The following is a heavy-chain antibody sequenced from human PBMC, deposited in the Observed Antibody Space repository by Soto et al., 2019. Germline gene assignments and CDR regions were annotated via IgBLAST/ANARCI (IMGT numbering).Heavy chain of an antibody. Sequence: QLRLQEAGPGLVKPSETLSLTCTVSGGSISSSSYYWGWIRQPPGKGPEWIGAIYYNGNTYYNTSLKRRVTMSVDTSKNQFSLKLSSATAADTAMYYCARQTGVFGHYFDYWGQGTLVTVSS. CDR3: ARQTGVFGHYFDY. CDR2: IYYNGNT. J-gene: IGHJ4*02. V-gene: IGHV4-39*01. CDR1: GGSISSSSYY. D-gene: IGHD3-16*01.